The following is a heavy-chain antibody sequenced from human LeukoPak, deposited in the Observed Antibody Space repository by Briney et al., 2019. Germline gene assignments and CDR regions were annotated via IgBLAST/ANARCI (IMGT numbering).Heavy chain of an antibody. Sequence: GGSLRLSCAASGFTFDDYAMHWVHQAPGKGLEWVSLISWDGGSTYYADSVKGRFTISRDNSKNSLYLQMNSLRAEDTALYYCAKNKDKHWFGELLSEPSDYWGQGTLVTVSS. D-gene: IGHD3-10*01. CDR2: ISWDGGST. CDR3: AKNKDKHWFGELLSEPSDY. CDR1: GFTFDDYA. J-gene: IGHJ4*02. V-gene: IGHV3-43D*03.